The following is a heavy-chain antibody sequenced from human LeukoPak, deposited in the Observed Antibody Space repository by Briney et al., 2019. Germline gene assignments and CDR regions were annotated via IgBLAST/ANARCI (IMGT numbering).Heavy chain of an antibody. Sequence: GGSLRLSCAASGFTFSNYNMNWVRQTPGKGLEWVSSITRDTIYTFYADSVKGRFTISRDNAKNSLSLQMNSLRAEDTAVYYCARVRVGATYGGAFDIWGQGTMVTVSS. CDR3: ARVRVGATYGGAFDI. D-gene: IGHD1-26*01. CDR1: GFTFSNYN. J-gene: IGHJ3*02. CDR2: ITRDTIYT. V-gene: IGHV3-21*01.